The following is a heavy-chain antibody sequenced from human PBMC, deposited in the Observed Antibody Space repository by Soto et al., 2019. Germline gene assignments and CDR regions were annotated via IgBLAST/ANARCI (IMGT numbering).Heavy chain of an antibody. Sequence: TSETLSLTCTVSGGSISSGGYYWSWIRQHPGKGLEWIGYIYYSGSTYYNPSLKSRVTISVDTSKNQFSLKLSSVTAADTAVYYCARVQYSSLKYYFDYWGQGTLVTVSS. J-gene: IGHJ4*02. CDR3: ARVQYSSLKYYFDY. CDR2: IYYSGST. V-gene: IGHV4-31*03. CDR1: GGSISSGGYY. D-gene: IGHD6-6*01.